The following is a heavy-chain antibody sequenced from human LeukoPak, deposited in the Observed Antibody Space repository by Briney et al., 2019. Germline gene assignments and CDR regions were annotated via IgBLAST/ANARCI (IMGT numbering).Heavy chain of an antibody. CDR2: IYTSWST. CDR3: AREWLADYYYYYMDV. V-gene: IGHV4-4*07. CDR1: GGSISSYY. D-gene: IGHD6-19*01. J-gene: IGHJ6*03. Sequence: SETLSLTCTVSGGSISSYYWSWIRQPAGKGLEWSGRIYTSWSTNYNPSLTSRVTMSVDTSKNQFSLKLSSVTAADTAVYYCAREWLADYYYYYMDVWGKGTTVTISS.